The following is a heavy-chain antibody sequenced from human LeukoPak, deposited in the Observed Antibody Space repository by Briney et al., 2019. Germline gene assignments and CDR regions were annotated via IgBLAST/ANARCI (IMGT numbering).Heavy chain of an antibody. J-gene: IGHJ6*03. CDR1: GGSISSYY. Sequence: KPSETLSLTCTVSGGSISSYYWSWIRQPAGKGLEWIGRIYTSGSTNYNPSLKSRVTMSVDTSKNQFSLKLSSVTAADTAVYYCARGLVVRGVPIGYYYYCMDVWGKGTTVTVSS. V-gene: IGHV4-4*07. D-gene: IGHD3-10*01. CDR3: ARGLVVRGVPIGYYYYCMDV. CDR2: IYTSGST.